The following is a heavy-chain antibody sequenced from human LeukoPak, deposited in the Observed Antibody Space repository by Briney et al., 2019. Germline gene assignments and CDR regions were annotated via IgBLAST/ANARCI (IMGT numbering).Heavy chain of an antibody. D-gene: IGHD4/OR15-4a*01. CDR3: ARAKDNYRGNDAFDI. CDR2: IYSTGST. CDR1: GGSFSGYY. Sequence: KSSETLSLTCAVYGGSFSGYYWSCIRQPAGKGLEWIGRIYSTGSTNYNPSLKSRVTMSVDTSKNQFSLKLTSVTAADTAVYYSARAKDNYRGNDAFDIWGQGTMVTVSS. J-gene: IGHJ3*02. V-gene: IGHV4-59*10.